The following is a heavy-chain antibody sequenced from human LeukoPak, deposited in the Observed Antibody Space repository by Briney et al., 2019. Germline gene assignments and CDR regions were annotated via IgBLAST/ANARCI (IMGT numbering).Heavy chain of an antibody. J-gene: IGHJ4*02. CDR1: GYTFTSYG. CDR2: ISACNGNT. V-gene: IGHV1-18*01. CDR3: ARAGDLDYYDSSGYYVDY. D-gene: IGHD3-22*01. Sequence: ASVKVSCKASGYTFTSYGISWVRQAPGQGLEWMGWISACNGNTNYAQKLQGRVTMTTDTSTSTAYMELRSLRSDDTAVYYCARAGDLDYYDSSGYYVDYWGQGTLVTVSS.